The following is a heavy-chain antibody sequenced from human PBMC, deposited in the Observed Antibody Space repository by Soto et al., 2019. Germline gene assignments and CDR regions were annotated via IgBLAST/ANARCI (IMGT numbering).Heavy chain of an antibody. CDR1: GFTFSSYW. D-gene: IGHD2-21*02. CDR2: INSDGSST. Sequence: GGSLRLSCAASGFTFSSYWMHWVRQAPGKGLVWVSRINSDGSSTSYADSVKGRFTISRDNAKNTLYLQMNSLRAEDTAVYYCARDTVVTPVGGYYFDYWGQGTLVTVSS. J-gene: IGHJ4*02. CDR3: ARDTVVTPVGGYYFDY. V-gene: IGHV3-74*01.